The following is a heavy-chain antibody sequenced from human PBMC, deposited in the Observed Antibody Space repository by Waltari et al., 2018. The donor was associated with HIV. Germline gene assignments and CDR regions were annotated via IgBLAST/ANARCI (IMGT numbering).Heavy chain of an antibody. CDR3: ARHPSRYGMDV. Sequence: QLQLQESGPGLVKPSETLSLTCTVSGGSISSSSYYWGWIRQPPGKGLEWIGSIYYSGSTYYNPSLKSRVTISVDTSKNQFSLKLSSVTAADTAVYYCARHPSRYGMDVWGQGTTVTVSS. CDR2: IYYSGST. CDR1: GGSISSSSYY. J-gene: IGHJ6*02. V-gene: IGHV4-39*01.